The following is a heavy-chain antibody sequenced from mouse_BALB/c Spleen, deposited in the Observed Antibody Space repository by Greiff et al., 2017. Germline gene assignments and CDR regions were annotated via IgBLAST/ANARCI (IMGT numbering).Heavy chain of an antibody. Sequence: EVKLMESGPGLVKPSQSLSLTCTVTGYSITSDYAWNLIRQFPGNKLEWMGFISYSGSTSYNPSLKSRISITRDTSKNQFFLQLNSVTTEDTATYYCAREVSYGNYVAYWGQGTLVTVSA. CDR3: AREVSYGNYVAY. CDR2: ISYSGST. J-gene: IGHJ3*01. D-gene: IGHD2-1*01. V-gene: IGHV3-2*02. CDR1: GYSITSDYA.